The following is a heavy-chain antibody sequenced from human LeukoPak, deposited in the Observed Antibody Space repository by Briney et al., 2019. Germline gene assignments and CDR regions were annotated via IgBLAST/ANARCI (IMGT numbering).Heavy chain of an antibody. D-gene: IGHD5-12*01. CDR1: RFPVCNNY. CDR3: ARGRGYGAYDWNDY. Sequence: GGSLRLSCAASRFPVCNNYMSWVRQAPGKGLEWVSVIHSGGATYYADSVKGRFTISRDNSKNTLYLQMNTLRAEDTAVYYCARGRGYGAYDWNDYWGQGTLVTVSS. V-gene: IGHV3-53*01. J-gene: IGHJ4*02. CDR2: IHSGGAT.